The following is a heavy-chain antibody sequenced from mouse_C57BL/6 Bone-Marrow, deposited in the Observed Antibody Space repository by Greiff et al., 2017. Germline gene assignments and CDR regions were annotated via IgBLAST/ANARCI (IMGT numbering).Heavy chain of an antibody. J-gene: IGHJ4*01. Sequence: VKVVESGPGLVQPSQSLSITCTVSGFSLTSYGVHWVRQSPGKGLEWLGVIWRGGSTDYNAAFMSRLSITNDNSKSQVFFKMNSLQADDTAIYYCAKIGGSYDAMDYWGQGTSVTVSS. D-gene: IGHD3-1*01. CDR2: IWRGGST. CDR3: AKIGGSYDAMDY. V-gene: IGHV2-5*01. CDR1: GFSLTSYG.